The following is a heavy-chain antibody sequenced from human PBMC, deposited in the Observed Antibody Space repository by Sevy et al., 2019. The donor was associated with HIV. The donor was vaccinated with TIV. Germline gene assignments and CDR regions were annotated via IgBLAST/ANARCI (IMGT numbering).Heavy chain of an antibody. CDR2: ISYDGSNK. CDR1: GFTFNNYG. CDR3: AKDPNDYGDPWAFM. V-gene: IGHV3-30*18. Sequence: GGSLRLSCAASGFTFNNYGMHWVRQAPGKGLEWVSVISYDGSNKYYADSVKGRFTISRDNSKNTLYLHMNSLRVEDTATYYCAKDPNDYGDPWAFMWGQRTMVTVSS. J-gene: IGHJ3*02. D-gene: IGHD4-17*01.